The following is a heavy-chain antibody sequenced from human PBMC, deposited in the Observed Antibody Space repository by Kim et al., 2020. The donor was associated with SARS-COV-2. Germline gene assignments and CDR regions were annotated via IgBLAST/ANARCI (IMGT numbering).Heavy chain of an antibody. J-gene: IGHJ4*02. CDR3: ARAPLTIFGVVIQNFDY. D-gene: IGHD3-3*01. Sequence: SETLSLTCTVSGGSISSGGYYWSWIRQHPGKGLEWIGYIYYSGSTYYNPSLKSRVTISVDTSKNQFSLKLSSVTAADTAVYYCARAPLTIFGVVIQNFDYWGQGTLVTLSS. CDR1: GGSISSGGYY. CDR2: IYYSGST. V-gene: IGHV4-31*03.